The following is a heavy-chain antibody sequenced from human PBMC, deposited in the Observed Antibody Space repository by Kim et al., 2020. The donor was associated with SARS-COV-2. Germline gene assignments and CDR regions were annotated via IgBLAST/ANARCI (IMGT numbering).Heavy chain of an antibody. Sequence: GGSLRLSCAASGFTFRSYVMHWVRQAPGKGLEWVAVIWYDGNNKYYADSVKGRFTISRDNSKNTLYLQMNSLRAEDTAVYYCARDSVAAGTFYYYYYYGMDVWGQGTTVTVSS. V-gene: IGHV3-33*01. J-gene: IGHJ6*02. CDR2: IWYDGNNK. D-gene: IGHD6-13*01. CDR3: ARDSVAAGTFYYYYYYGMDV. CDR1: GFTFRSYV.